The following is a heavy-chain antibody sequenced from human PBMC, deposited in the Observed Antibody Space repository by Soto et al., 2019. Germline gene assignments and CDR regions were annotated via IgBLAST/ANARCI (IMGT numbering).Heavy chain of an antibody. Sequence: QITLKESGPTLVKPTQTLTLTCTFSGFSLSSPAVGVNWIRQPPGKALEWLALIYWDDDNQYSPSLKNRLTITKDTSKNQVVRTMTNMDPVDTATYYCAHGSGWLSDYWGQGTLVTVSS. D-gene: IGHD6-19*01. CDR2: IYWDDDN. CDR3: AHGSGWLSDY. V-gene: IGHV2-5*02. CDR1: GFSLSSPAVG. J-gene: IGHJ4*02.